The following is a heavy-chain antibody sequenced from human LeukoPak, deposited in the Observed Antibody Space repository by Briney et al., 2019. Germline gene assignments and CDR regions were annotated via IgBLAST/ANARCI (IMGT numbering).Heavy chain of an antibody. Sequence: SETLSLTCTVSGGSISSYYWSWLRQPPGKGREWIGYIYYSGSTNYNPSLKSRVTISVDTSKNQFSLKLSSVTAADTAVYYCASRYYYGSGKPRGAWYFDLWGRGTLVTVSS. J-gene: IGHJ2*01. V-gene: IGHV4-59*01. CDR2: IYYSGST. D-gene: IGHD3-10*01. CDR1: GGSISSYY. CDR3: ASRYYYGSGKPRGAWYFDL.